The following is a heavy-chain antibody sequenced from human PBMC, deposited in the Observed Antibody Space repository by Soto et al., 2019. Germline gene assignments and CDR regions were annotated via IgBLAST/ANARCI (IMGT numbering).Heavy chain of an antibody. V-gene: IGHV5-51*01. J-gene: IGHJ4*02. CDR2: IYPGDSDS. Sequence: ESLKISCKSSGHRSSDYWINSVRQMPGKGLEWMGIIYPGDSDSRCGPAFKGHVTLSADKSITTAYLQWNSLKASDSAFYYCARVYDGSSDFYFDSWGQGTLVTVSS. CDR3: ARVYDGSSDFYFDS. D-gene: IGHD3-22*01. CDR1: GHRSSDYW.